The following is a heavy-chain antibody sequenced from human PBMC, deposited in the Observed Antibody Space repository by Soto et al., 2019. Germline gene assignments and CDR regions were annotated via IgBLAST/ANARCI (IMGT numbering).Heavy chain of an antibody. CDR2: IKQDGSEK. V-gene: IGHV3-7*01. CDR1: GFTFSDYW. CDR3: AKVGFLESFDP. Sequence: VGSLRLSCAASGFTFSDYWMRWVRQAPGKGLEWVANIKQDGSEKYYVDSVKGRFTISRDNAKNSLYLQMNSLRAEDTAVYYCAKVGFLESFDPWGQGTLVTVSS. D-gene: IGHD3-3*02. J-gene: IGHJ5*02.